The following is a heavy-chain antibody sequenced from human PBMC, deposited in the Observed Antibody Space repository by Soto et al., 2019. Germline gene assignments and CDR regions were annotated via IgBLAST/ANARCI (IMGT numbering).Heavy chain of an antibody. J-gene: IGHJ4*02. CDR1: GGSISSYY. D-gene: IGHD3-3*01. Sequence: QVQLQESGPGLVKPSETLSLTCTVSGGSISSYYWSWIRLPPGKGLEWIGYIYYSGSTNYNPSLKSRVTISVDTSKNQFSLKLSSVTAADTAVYYCARGTILYYWGQGTLVTVAS. CDR2: IYYSGST. CDR3: ARGTILYY. V-gene: IGHV4-59*01.